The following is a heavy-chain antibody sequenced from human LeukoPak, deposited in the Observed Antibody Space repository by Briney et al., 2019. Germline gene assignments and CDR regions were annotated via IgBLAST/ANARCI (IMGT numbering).Heavy chain of an antibody. CDR2: ISYSGST. Sequence: SETLSLTCTVSGASISSYYWNWIRQPPGKGLEWIGHISYSGSTNYNPSLKSRVTISVDTSKNQFSLKLSSVTAADTAVYYCARSITMVRGVIITESYFDYWGQGTLVTVSS. V-gene: IGHV4-59*01. CDR3: ARSITMVRGVIITESYFDY. J-gene: IGHJ4*02. D-gene: IGHD3-10*01. CDR1: GASISSYY.